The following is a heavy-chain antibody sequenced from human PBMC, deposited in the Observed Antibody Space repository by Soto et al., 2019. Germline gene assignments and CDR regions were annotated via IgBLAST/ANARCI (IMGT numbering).Heavy chain of an antibody. D-gene: IGHD2-2*01. V-gene: IGHV1-3*01. Sequence: ASVKVSCKASGYTFTSYAMHWVRQAPGQRLEWMGWINAGNGNTKYSQKFQGRVTITRDTSASTAYMELSSLRSEDTAVYYCARKSYCSSTSCYDFPLGYWGQGTLVTVSS. CDR3: ARKSYCSSTSCYDFPLGY. CDR1: GYTFTSYA. J-gene: IGHJ4*02. CDR2: INAGNGNT.